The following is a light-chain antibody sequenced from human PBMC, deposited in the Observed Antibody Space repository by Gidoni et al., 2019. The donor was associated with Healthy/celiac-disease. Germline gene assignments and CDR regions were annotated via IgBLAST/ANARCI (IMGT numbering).Light chain of an antibody. V-gene: IGKV1-5*01. CDR1: QSISSW. CDR3: QQSWT. CDR2: DAS. J-gene: IGKJ1*01. Sequence: DIQMTQSPSTLSASVGDRVTIPCRASQSISSWLAWYQQKPGKAPKLRIYDASSLESGVPSRFSGSGSGTEFTLTISSLQPDDFATYYCQQSWTFGQGTKVEIK.